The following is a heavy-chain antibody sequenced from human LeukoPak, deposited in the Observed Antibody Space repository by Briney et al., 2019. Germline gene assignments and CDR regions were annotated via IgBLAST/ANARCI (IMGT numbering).Heavy chain of an antibody. Sequence: PSETLSLTCTVSGGSISSYYWSWIRQSPGKGLEWIGYIYYSESTYYNPSLKSRVTISVDTSKNQFSLKLSSVTAADTAVYYCARRGYYDSRGWFDPWGQGTVVTVSS. J-gene: IGHJ5*02. CDR2: IYYSEST. CDR1: GGSISSYY. CDR3: ARRGYYDSRGWFDP. V-gene: IGHV4-59*08. D-gene: IGHD3-22*01.